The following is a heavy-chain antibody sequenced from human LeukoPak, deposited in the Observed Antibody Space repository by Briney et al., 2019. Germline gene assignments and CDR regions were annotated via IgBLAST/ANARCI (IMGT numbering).Heavy chain of an antibody. Sequence: ASVTVSCKASGYTFTNYAMNWVRQAPGQGLEWMGWIDTNSGNPTYAQGFTGRFVFSLDTSVSTAYLQISRLKAEDTAVYYCARVPFVVVGVTGNWFDSWGQGALVTVSS. CDR2: IDTNSGNP. D-gene: IGHD1-26*01. CDR1: GYTFTNYA. V-gene: IGHV7-4-1*02. CDR3: ARVPFVVVGVTGNWFDS. J-gene: IGHJ5*01.